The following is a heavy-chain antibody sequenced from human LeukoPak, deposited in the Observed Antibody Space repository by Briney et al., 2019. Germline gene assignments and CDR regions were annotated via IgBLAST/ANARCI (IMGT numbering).Heavy chain of an antibody. J-gene: IGHJ4*03. Sequence: SETLSLTCAVHGGSFSRYYWSWIRQSPGKGLEWIAEIDHRGDTNYNPSVKSRVTISVDTSKNQFSLKVRSLSAADTAVYYCARGATISETGYFDFWGQGTLVTVSS. D-gene: IGHD5-24*01. CDR2: IDHRGDT. CDR3: ARGATISETGYFDF. V-gene: IGHV4-34*01. CDR1: GGSFSRYY.